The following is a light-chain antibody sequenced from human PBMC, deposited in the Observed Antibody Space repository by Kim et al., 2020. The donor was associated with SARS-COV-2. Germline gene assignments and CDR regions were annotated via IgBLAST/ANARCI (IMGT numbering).Light chain of an antibody. Sequence: SVSPGQTASITSSEYKLWYIYAFLYHQKPGRSPVLVIYQVSMRPSGIPELFSRSISENTASLTISGTHAMYEADYFCQAWDSSTGLFGGGPHLTVL. V-gene: IGLV3-1*01. CDR2: QVS. J-gene: IGLJ3*02. CDR3: QAWDSSTGL. CDR1: KLWYIY.